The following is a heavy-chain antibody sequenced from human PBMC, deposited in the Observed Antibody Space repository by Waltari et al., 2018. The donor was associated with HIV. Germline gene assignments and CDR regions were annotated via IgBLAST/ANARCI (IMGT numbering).Heavy chain of an antibody. J-gene: IGHJ2*01. CDR2: ISAGGVST. V-gene: IGHV3-23*01. CDR3: ARDLGGYWYFDL. D-gene: IGHD3-16*01. Sequence: EVQLLESGGGLVQPGGSLRLSCAASGFTFSRSAMRWVRQAPGKGLEWVSAISAGGVSTYYADSVKGRFTISRDNSKNTVYLQMNSLRGEDTAVYYCARDLGGYWYFDLWGRGTLVTVSS. CDR1: GFTFSRSA.